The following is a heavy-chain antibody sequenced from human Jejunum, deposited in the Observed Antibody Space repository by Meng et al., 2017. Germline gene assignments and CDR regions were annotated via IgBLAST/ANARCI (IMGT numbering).Heavy chain of an antibody. Sequence: GESLKISCAASGFTFSRYGFHWVRQVPGKGLVWVSHINTDGSSTTYADSVKGRFTISRDNAKNMLYLQMNSQRAEGATVYYCASPWSYWGQGTLVTVSS. V-gene: IGHV3-74*01. J-gene: IGHJ4*02. D-gene: IGHD3-3*01. CDR1: GFTFSRYG. CDR3: ASPWSY. CDR2: INTDGSST.